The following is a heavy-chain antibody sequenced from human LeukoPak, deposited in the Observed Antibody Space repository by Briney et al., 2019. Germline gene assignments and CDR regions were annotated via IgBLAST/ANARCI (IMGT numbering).Heavy chain of an antibody. V-gene: IGHV1-2*04. CDR1: GYTFTGYY. J-gene: IGHJ4*02. CDR3: AVGVAATFFDY. D-gene: IGHD2-15*01. Sequence: ASLKVSCKASGYTFTGYYMHSVRQAPGPRLEWMGWINPNSGGTNYAQKFQGWVTMTRDTSISTAYMELSRLRSDDTAVYYCAVGVAATFFDYGGQGTLVTVSS. CDR2: INPNSGGT.